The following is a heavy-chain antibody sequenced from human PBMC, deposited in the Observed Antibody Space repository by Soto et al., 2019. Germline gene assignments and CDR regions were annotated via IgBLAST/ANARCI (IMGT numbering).Heavy chain of an antibody. D-gene: IGHD4-17*01. J-gene: IGHJ2*01. CDR3: ARDQVYDYGDYGAYWYFDL. Sequence: SQTLSLTCAISGDSVSSNSAAWNWIRQSPSRGLEWLGRTYYRSKWYNDYAVSVKSRITINPDTSKNQFSLQLNSVTPEDTAVYYCARDQVYDYGDYGAYWYFDLWGRGTLVTVS. CDR1: GDSVSSNSAA. V-gene: IGHV6-1*01. CDR2: TYYRSKWYN.